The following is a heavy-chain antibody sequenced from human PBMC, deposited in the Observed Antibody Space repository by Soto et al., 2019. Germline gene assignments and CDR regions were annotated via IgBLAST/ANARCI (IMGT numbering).Heavy chain of an antibody. D-gene: IGHD4-17*01. CDR2: ISSSSSYI. Sequence: GGSLRLSCAASGFTFSSYSMNWVRQAPGKGLEWVSSISSSSSYIYYADSVKGRFTISRDNAKNSLYLQMNSLRAEDTAVYYCARDVKGYGDYEAYYYYMDVWGKGTTVTVSS. CDR3: ARDVKGYGDYEAYYYYMDV. CDR1: GFTFSSYS. J-gene: IGHJ6*03. V-gene: IGHV3-21*01.